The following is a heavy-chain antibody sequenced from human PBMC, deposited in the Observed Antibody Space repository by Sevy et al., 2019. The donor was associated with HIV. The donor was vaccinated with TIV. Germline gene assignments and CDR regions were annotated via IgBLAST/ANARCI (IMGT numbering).Heavy chain of an antibody. CDR2: ISDDGNNK. Sequence: GGSLRLSCAASGFTFSTYAMYWVRQAPGKGLEWVAVISDDGNNKDYADSVKGRFTVSRDNSKNMLYLKMNSLRADDTAVYSYAGHYHDSTGYYFPLDYWGQGTLVTVSS. D-gene: IGHD3-22*01. CDR1: GFTFSTYA. V-gene: IGHV3-30*04. J-gene: IGHJ4*02. CDR3: AGHYHDSTGYYFPLDY.